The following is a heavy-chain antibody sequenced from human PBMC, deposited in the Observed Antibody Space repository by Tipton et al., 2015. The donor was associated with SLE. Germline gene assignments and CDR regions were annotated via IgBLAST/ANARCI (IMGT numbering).Heavy chain of an antibody. CDR2: SCSSGTYI. V-gene: IGHV3-21*01. CDR1: GFTFSSYE. CDR3: ARDGTWGPSDYSLQYYYYYGMDV. Sequence: SLRLSCAASGFTFSSYEMSWVRQAPGKGLEWVSHSCSSGTYIYYADSVKGRFTISRDNSKNTLYLEMNSLRGDDTAVYFCARDGTWGPSDYSLQYYYYYGMDVWGQGTTVTVSS. J-gene: IGHJ6*02. D-gene: IGHD4-11*01.